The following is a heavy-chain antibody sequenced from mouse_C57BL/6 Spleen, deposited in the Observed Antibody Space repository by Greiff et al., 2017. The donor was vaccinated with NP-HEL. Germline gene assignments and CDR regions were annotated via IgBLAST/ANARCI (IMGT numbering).Heavy chain of an antibody. CDR2: IHPNSGST. CDR3: ARAFITTVVARAMDY. J-gene: IGHJ4*01. D-gene: IGHD1-1*01. V-gene: IGHV1-64*01. Sequence: VQLQQPGAELVKPGASVKLSCKASGYTFTSYRMHWVKQRPGQGLEWIGMIHPNSGSTNYNEKFKSKATLTVDKSSSTAYMQLSSLTSEDSAVYYCARAFITTVVARAMDYWGQGTSVTVSS. CDR1: GYTFTSYR.